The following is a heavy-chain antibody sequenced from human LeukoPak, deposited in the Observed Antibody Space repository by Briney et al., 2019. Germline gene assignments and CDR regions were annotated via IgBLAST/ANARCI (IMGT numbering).Heavy chain of an antibody. V-gene: IGHV4-30-2*01. J-gene: IGHJ4*02. CDR1: GGSISSGGYS. Sequence: SETLSLTCAVSGGSISSGGYSWSWIRQPPGKGLEWIVYIYHSGSTYYNPSLKSRVTISVDRSKNRFSLKLSSVTAADTAVYYCASATTVVTAGPYYFDYWGQGTLVTVSS. D-gene: IGHD4-23*01. CDR2: IYHSGST. CDR3: ASATTVVTAGPYYFDY.